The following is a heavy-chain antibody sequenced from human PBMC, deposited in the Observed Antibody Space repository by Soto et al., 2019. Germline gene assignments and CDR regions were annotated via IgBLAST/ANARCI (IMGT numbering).Heavy chain of an antibody. D-gene: IGHD5-12*01. CDR1: GGSISSGDYY. Sequence: PSETLSLTVTVSGGSISSGDYYWSSIRQPPGKGLEWIGYIYYSGSTYYNPSLKSRVTISVDTSKNQFSLKLSSVTAADTAVYYCARAVDDNWFDLWGQGTLVTVSS. CDR2: IYYSGST. J-gene: IGHJ5*02. CDR3: ARAVDDNWFDL. V-gene: IGHV4-30-4*02.